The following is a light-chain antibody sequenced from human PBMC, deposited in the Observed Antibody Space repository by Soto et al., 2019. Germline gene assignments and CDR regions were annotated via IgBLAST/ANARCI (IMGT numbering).Light chain of an antibody. CDR2: GAS. CDR1: QSINAH. Sequence: EVVMTQSPATLSVSPGERVTLSCRASQSINAHLAWYHQKPGQAPRLLIHGASTRATGIPARFSGRGFGTEFIPTVSSLQSEDCAVYYCQQYNTWLWTFGQGTKVEIQ. V-gene: IGKV3-15*01. CDR3: QQYNTWLWT. J-gene: IGKJ1*01.